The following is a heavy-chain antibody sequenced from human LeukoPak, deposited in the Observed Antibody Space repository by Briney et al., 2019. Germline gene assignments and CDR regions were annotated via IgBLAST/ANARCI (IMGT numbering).Heavy chain of an antibody. CDR1: GGSISSYY. Sequence: SETLSLTCTVSGGSISSYYWSWIRQPPGKGLEWIGYIYYSGSTNYNPSLKSRVTISIDTSKNQFSLKLSSVTAADTAVYYCARPLRYGANDAFNIWGQGTMVTVSS. J-gene: IGHJ3*02. CDR3: ARPLRYGANDAFNI. D-gene: IGHD4-17*01. V-gene: IGHV4-59*01. CDR2: IYYSGST.